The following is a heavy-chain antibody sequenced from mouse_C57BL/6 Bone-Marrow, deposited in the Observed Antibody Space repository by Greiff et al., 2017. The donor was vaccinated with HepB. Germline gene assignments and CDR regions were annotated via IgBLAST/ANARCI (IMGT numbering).Heavy chain of an antibody. CDR3: ARAPYGSSEAWFAY. D-gene: IGHD1-1*01. CDR2: ISDGGSYT. CDR1: GFTFSSYA. J-gene: IGHJ3*01. V-gene: IGHV5-4*03. Sequence: EVMLVDSGGGLVKPGGSLKLSCAASGFTFSSYAMSWVRQTPEKRLEWVATISDGGSYTYYPDNVKGRFTISRDNAKNNLYLQMSHLKSEDTAMYYCARAPYGSSEAWFAYWGQGTLVTVSA.